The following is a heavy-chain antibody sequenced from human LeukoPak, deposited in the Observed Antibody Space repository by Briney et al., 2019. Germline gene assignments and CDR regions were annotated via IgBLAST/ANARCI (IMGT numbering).Heavy chain of an antibody. D-gene: IGHD6-19*01. CDR3: ARKYSSGWPN. Sequence: GASPKISYNGSGYSFTTYWISWVRQMPGKGLEWMGIIYPGDADTRYSTSFQGQVTISADKSINTAYLQWSSLKASDTAMYYCARKYSSGWPNWGQGTLVTVSS. CDR1: GYSFTTYW. J-gene: IGHJ4*02. V-gene: IGHV5-51*01. CDR2: IYPGDADT.